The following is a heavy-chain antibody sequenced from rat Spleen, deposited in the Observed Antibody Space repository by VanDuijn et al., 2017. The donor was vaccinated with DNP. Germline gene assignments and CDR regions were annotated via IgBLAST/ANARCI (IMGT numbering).Heavy chain of an antibody. CDR2: ITFSGGNT. CDR3: TRGGFNYGSPYWYFDF. Sequence: EVQLVESGGGLVQPGNSLKVSCAASGFTFSSFPMAWVRQAPTKGLEWVAAITFSGGNTYYRDSVKGRFTISRDNARSTLYLQMNSLRSEDTATYYCTRGGFNYGSPYWYFDFWGPGTMVTVSS. CDR1: GFTFSSFP. J-gene: IGHJ1*01. D-gene: IGHD1-3*01. V-gene: IGHV5-46*01.